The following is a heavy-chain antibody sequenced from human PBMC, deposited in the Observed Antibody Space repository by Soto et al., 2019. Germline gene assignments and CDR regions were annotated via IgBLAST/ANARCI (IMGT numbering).Heavy chain of an antibody. CDR1: GDSCTVYW. V-gene: IGHV5-51*01. D-gene: IGHD1-26*01. Sequence: PVESLRVSWKGAGDSCTVYWVGWVRQMPVKGLEWMGIIYPGDSDTRYSPSFQGQVTISADKSISTAYLQWSSLKASDTAMYYCATWEARTHDAFDISGQGTMLTVSS. CDR3: ATWEARTHDAFDI. CDR2: IYPGDSDT. J-gene: IGHJ3*02.